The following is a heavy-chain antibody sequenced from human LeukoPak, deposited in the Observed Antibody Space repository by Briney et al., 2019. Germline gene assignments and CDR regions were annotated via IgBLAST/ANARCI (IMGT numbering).Heavy chain of an antibody. CDR1: GFTFSSYE. J-gene: IGHJ4*02. Sequence: GGSLRLSCAASGFTFSSYEMNWVRQAPGKGLEWVSYISTSGSTIYYADSVKGRFTIPRDNAKNSLYLQMNSLTAEDTAVYYCAREAAGSTTVEFDYWGQGTLVTVSS. V-gene: IGHV3-48*03. CDR3: AREAAGSTTVEFDY. CDR2: ISTSGSTI. D-gene: IGHD4-17*01.